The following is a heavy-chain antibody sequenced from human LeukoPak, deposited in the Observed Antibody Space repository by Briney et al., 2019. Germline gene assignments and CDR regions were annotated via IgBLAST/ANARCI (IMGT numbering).Heavy chain of an antibody. CDR3: AKRTMSAFDS. Sequence: GGSLRLSCTASGFTSRTYAMNWVRQAPGKGLEWLSGISGSGNGTYYADSVKGRFTISRDNSKNMVYLQMNSLTVEDAATYYCAKRTMSAFDSWGQGTLLIVSS. CDR1: GFTSRTYA. J-gene: IGHJ4*02. CDR2: ISGSGNGT. D-gene: IGHD5-24*01. V-gene: IGHV3-23*01.